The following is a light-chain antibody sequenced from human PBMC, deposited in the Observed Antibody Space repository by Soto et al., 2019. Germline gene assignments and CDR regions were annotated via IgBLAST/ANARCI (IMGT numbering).Light chain of an antibody. Sequence: DIQLTQSPSFLSASIGDRVTITCRASQNIDNYLNWYQQKPGKAPKLLIYATSTLQSGVPSRFSGSGSGTEFTLTISSLQAEDFATYFCQESYTTPAVSFGGGTKVDIK. CDR1: QNIDNY. J-gene: IGKJ4*01. CDR3: QESYTTPAVS. CDR2: ATS. V-gene: IGKV1-39*01.